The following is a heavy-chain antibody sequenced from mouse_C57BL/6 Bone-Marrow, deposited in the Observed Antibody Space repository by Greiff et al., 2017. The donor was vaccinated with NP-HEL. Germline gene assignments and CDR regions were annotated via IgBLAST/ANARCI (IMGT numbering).Heavy chain of an antibody. D-gene: IGHD1-1*01. CDR3: ARVITTVVATPSYYLDY. CDR1: GFNIKNTS. CDR2: IDPANGNT. V-gene: IGHV14-3*01. Sequence: VQLQQSVAELVRPGASVKLSCTASGFNIKNTSMHWVKQRPEQGLEWIGRIDPANGNTKYAPKFQGKATITADTSSNTAYLQLSGLTSEDTAIYYCARVITTVVATPSYYLDYWGQGTTLTVSS. J-gene: IGHJ2*01.